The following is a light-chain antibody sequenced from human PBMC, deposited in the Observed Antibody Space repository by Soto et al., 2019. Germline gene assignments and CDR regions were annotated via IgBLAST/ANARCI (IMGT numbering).Light chain of an antibody. CDR2: WSS. CDR3: QQYNNWTQT. CDR1: QTVSIN. V-gene: IGKV3-15*01. Sequence: MVRKQSPATQYVYPGERATLSSGASQTVSINLAWYHQKPGQVPRRLIYWSSTRATGIPVRFSGSGSGTEFTPTISSLQSEDFAVYYCQQYNNWTQTFGQGTKVDIK. J-gene: IGKJ1*01.